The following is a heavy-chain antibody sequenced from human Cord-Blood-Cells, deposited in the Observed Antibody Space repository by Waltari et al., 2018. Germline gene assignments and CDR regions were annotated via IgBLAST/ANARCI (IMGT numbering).Heavy chain of an antibody. CDR2: SIPIFGTA. CDR3: ARDQNTDCSSTSCYYYYGMDV. J-gene: IGHJ6*02. Sequence: QVQLVQSGAEVKKPGSSVKVSCKASGGTFSSYAISWVRQAPGQGLEGMGGSIPIFGTANYEQKFQGRVTITADESTSTAYMELSSLRSEDTAVYYCARDQNTDCSSTSCYYYYGMDVWGQGTTVTVSS. D-gene: IGHD2-2*01. V-gene: IGHV1-69*01. CDR1: GGTFSSYA.